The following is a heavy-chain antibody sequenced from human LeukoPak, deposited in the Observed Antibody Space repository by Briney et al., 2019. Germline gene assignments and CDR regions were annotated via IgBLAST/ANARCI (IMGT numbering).Heavy chain of an antibody. CDR3: ARDWSSGDYYDSSGYYIDY. V-gene: IGHV3-21*01. CDR2: ISSSSSYI. D-gene: IGHD3-22*01. CDR1: GFTFSSYS. J-gene: IGHJ4*02. Sequence: PGGSLRLSCAASGFTFSSYSMNWVRQAPGKGLEWVSSISSSSSYIYYADSVKGRFTISRDNAKNSLYLQMNSLRAEDTAVYYCARDWSSGDYYDSSGYYIDYWGQGTLVTVSS.